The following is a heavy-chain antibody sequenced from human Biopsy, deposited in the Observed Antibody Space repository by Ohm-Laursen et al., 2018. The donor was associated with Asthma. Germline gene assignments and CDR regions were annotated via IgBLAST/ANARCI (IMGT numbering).Heavy chain of an antibody. J-gene: IGHJ4*02. D-gene: IGHD2-2*01. CDR2: IIPIFGPT. V-gene: IGHV1-69*13. Sequence: SVKVSCKASGGTFSSNSINWVRQALGQGLEWMGRIIPIFGPTNYAQKFQGRVTISADDSTSTAYMELSSLSSEDTALYYCARGPEYVRSSGALDYWGQGTLVTVSS. CDR1: GGTFSSNS. CDR3: ARGPEYVRSSGALDY.